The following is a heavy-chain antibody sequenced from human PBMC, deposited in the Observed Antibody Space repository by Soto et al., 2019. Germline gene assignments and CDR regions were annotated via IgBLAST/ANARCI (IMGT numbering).Heavy chain of an antibody. J-gene: IGHJ4*02. V-gene: IGHV1-46*01. CDR1: GYTFTSYY. D-gene: IGHD7-27*01. Sequence: ASVKVSCKASGYTFTSYYIHWVRQAPGQGLEWMGIINPSGGSTNYAQKFQGRVTMTRDTSTSTISLNLTSLTAADTAIYYCTRANWYSEYWGQGTLVTVSS. CDR2: INPSGGST. CDR3: TRANWYSEY.